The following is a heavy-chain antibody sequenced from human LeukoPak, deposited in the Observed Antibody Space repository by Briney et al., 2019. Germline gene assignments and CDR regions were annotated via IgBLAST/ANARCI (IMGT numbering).Heavy chain of an antibody. CDR3: ARGSGELSYYYYMDV. V-gene: IGHV3-11*04. J-gene: IGHJ6*03. D-gene: IGHD3-10*01. CDR2: ISSSGSTI. Sequence: GGSLSLSCAASGFTFSDYYMSWIRQAPGKGLEWVSYISSSGSTIYYADSVKGRFTISRDNAKNSLYLQMNSLRAEDTAVYYCARGSGELSYYYYMDVWGKGTTVTVSS. CDR1: GFTFSDYY.